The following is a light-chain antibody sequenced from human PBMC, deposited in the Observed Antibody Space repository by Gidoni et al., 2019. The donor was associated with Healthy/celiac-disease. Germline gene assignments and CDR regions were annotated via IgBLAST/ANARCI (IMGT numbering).Light chain of an antibody. J-gene: IGKJ1*01. V-gene: IGKV3-11*01. Sequence: EIVLTQSPATLSLSPGERATLSCRASQSVSRYLAWYQQKPGQAPRLLIYDASNRATGIPARFSGSGSGTDFTLTISSLEPEDFAVYYCQQPGTFGQGTKVEIK. CDR1: QSVSRY. CDR2: DAS. CDR3: QQPGT.